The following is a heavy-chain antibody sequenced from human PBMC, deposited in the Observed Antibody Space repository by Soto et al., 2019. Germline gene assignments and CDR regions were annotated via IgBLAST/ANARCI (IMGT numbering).Heavy chain of an antibody. D-gene: IGHD3-3*01. CDR1: GFTFSSYA. J-gene: IGHJ4*02. Sequence: GGSLRLSCAASGFTFSSYAMSWVRQAPGKGLEWVSAISGSGGSTYYADSVKGRFTISRDNSKNTLYLQMNSLRAEDTAVYYCAKDRPDYDFWSGTIQIAAAFGSYPYWGQGTLVTVSS. CDR3: AKDRPDYDFWSGTIQIAAAFGSYPY. CDR2: ISGSGGST. V-gene: IGHV3-23*01.